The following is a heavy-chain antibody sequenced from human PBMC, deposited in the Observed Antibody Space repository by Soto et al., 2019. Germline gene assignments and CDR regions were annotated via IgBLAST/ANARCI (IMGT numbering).Heavy chain of an antibody. CDR3: ARHDSRGYNDY. V-gene: IGHV4-30-4*01. CDR2: IYYSGST. J-gene: IGHJ4*02. Sequence: SETLSLTCTVSGGSIRTGDYYWTWIRQPPGKGLEWIGYIYYSGSTYYNPSLKSRVTISVDTSKNQFSLKLSSVTAADTAVYYCARHDSRGYNDYWGQGTLVTVSS. D-gene: IGHD3-22*01. CDR1: GGSIRTGDYY.